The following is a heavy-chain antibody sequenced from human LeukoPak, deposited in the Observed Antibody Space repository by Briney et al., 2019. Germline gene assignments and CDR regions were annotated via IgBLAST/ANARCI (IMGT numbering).Heavy chain of an antibody. CDR1: GFTFSSYW. Sequence: GGSLRLSCAAPGFTFSSYWMNWVRQAPGKGLEGVANIKQDGSEKHYVDSVKGRFTISRDNAKNSLYLQMNSLRAEDTAVYYCATYNYNDSSGQIDYWGQGTLVTVSS. V-gene: IGHV3-7*01. D-gene: IGHD3-22*01. J-gene: IGHJ4*02. CDR2: IKQDGSEK. CDR3: ATYNYNDSSGQIDY.